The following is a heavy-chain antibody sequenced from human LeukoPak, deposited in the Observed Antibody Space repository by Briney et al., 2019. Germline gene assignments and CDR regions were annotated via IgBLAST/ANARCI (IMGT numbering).Heavy chain of an antibody. V-gene: IGHV3-7*01. CDR1: GFTFSSYW. D-gene: IGHD3-3*01. CDR2: IKQDGSEK. J-gene: IGHJ4*02. CDR3: AREVFGVVISRGFDY. Sequence: GGSLRLSCAASGFTFSSYWMNWVRQAPGKGLEWVANIKQDGSEKYYVDSVKGRFTISRDNAKNSLYLQMNSLRAEDTAVYYCAREVFGVVISRGFDYWGQGTLVTVSS.